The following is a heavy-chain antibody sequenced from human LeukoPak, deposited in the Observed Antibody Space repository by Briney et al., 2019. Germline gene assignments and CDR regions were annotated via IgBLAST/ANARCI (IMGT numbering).Heavy chain of an antibody. CDR1: GFTFSSYW. V-gene: IGHV3-7*01. D-gene: IGHD3-10*01. J-gene: IGHJ4*02. Sequence: SGGSLRLSCAASGFTFSSYWMSWVRQAPGKGLEWVANIKQDGSEKYYVDSVKGRFTISRDNAKNSLYLQMNSLTADDTAVYYCARLGRFLRVDYFDYWGQGSLVTVSS. CDR2: IKQDGSEK. CDR3: ARLGRFLRVDYFDY.